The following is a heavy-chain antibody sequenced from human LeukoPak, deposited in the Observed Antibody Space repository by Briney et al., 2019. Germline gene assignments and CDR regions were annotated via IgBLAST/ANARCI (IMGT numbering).Heavy chain of an antibody. CDR2: ISNSSDYI. CDR3: ARDLRDGDRYYYYYYGMDV. V-gene: IGHV3-21*01. CDR1: GFTFSSYA. D-gene: IGHD4-17*01. Sequence: GGSLRLSCAASGFTFSSYAMSWVRQAPGKGLEWVSSISNSSDYIYYEDSVKGRFTISRDNAKNLLYLQMNRLRAEDTAVYFCARDLRDGDRYYYYYYGMDVWGQGTTVTVSS. J-gene: IGHJ6*02.